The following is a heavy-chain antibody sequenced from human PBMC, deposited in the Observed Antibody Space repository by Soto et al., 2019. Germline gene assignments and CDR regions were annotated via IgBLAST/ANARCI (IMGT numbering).Heavy chain of an antibody. D-gene: IGHD4-17*01. V-gene: IGHV4-61*01. CDR3: AREVDYGENWFDP. Sequence: SETLSLTCTVSGASISSSSYYWSWIRQPPGKGLEWIGYIYYSGSTNYNPSLKSRVTISVDTSKNQFSLKLSSVTAADTAVYYCAREVDYGENWFDPWGQGTLVTVSS. J-gene: IGHJ5*02. CDR2: IYYSGST. CDR1: GASISSSSYY.